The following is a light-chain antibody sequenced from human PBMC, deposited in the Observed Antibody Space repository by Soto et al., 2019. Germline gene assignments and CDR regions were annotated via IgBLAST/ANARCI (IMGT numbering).Light chain of an antibody. J-gene: IGKJ1*01. Sequence: DIQLTQSPSTLSASVGDRVTITCRASQSISSWLAWYQQKPGKAPKFLIYKTSNLESGVPSRFSGSGSGTEXXXXXXXXXXXXXXTYYCQYYNNYCWTFGQGTKVEIK. V-gene: IGKV1-5*03. CDR2: KTS. CDR1: QSISSW. CDR3: QYYNNYCWT.